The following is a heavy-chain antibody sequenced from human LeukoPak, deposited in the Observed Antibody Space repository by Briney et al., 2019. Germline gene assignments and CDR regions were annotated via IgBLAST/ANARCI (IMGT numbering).Heavy chain of an antibody. D-gene: IGHD3-3*01. CDR3: AKDHDYDFWSGYQPYYYYGMDV. J-gene: IGHJ6*02. CDR2: ISYDGSNK. CDR1: GFTFSSYG. Sequence: PGRSLRLSCAASGFTFSSYGMHWVRQAPGKGLEWVAVISYDGSNKYYADSVKGRFTISRDNSKNTLYLQMNSLRAEDTAVYYCAKDHDYDFWSGYQPYYYYGMDVWGQGTTVTVSS. V-gene: IGHV3-30*18.